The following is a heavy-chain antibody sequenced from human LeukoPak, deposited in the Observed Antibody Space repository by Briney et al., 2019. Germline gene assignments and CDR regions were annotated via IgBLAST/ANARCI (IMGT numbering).Heavy chain of an antibody. CDR2: IWYDGSNK. CDR1: GFTFSSYG. Sequence: PGRSLRLSCAASGFTFSSYGMYWVRQAPGKGLEWVAVIWYDGSNKYYADSVKGRFTISRDNSKNTLYLQMNSLRAEDTAVYYCATDRNSGKYYDYWGQGTLVTVSS. CDR3: ATDRNSGKYYDY. D-gene: IGHD1-26*01. V-gene: IGHV3-33*01. J-gene: IGHJ4*02.